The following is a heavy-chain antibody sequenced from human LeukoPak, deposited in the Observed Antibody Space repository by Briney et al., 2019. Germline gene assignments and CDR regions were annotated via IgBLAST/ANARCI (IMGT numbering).Heavy chain of an antibody. J-gene: IGHJ6*02. D-gene: IGHD4-17*01. CDR2: INPNSGGT. CDR3: GLTVTYSYRMDV. CDR1: GYSFTAYW. Sequence: ASVKVSCKPSGYSFTAYWIHWVRQAPGQGLEWLGWINPNSGGTQYVQRFQGRVTMTRDTSISTAYLELSSLRSDDTAVYYCGLTVTYSYRMDVWGQGTTVTVSS. V-gene: IGHV1-2*02.